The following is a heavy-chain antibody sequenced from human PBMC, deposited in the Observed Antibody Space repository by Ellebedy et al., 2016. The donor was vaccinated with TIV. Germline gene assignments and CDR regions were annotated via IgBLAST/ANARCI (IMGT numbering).Heavy chain of an antibody. CDR2: ISAYNGNT. V-gene: IGHV1-18*01. D-gene: IGHD3-10*01. CDR3: ARDSLLWFGELSSSWFDP. CDR1: GYTFTSYG. Sequence: ASVKVSXXASGYTFTSYGISWVRQAPGQGLESMGWISAYNGNTNYAQTLQGRVTMTTDTSTSTAYMELRSLRSDDTAVYYCARDSLLWFGELSSSWFDPWGQGTLVIVSS. J-gene: IGHJ5*02.